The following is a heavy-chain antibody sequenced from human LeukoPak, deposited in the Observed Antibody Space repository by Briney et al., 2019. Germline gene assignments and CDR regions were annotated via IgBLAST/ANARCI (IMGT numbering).Heavy chain of an antibody. V-gene: IGHV3-23*01. CDR2: ISGSGSST. CDR3: AKGPGPGYSSSWYSDY. CDR1: GVTFSTYA. D-gene: IGHD6-13*01. J-gene: IGHJ4*02. Sequence: PGGSLRLSCAASGVTFSTYAMSWVRQAPGKGLEWVSGISGSGSSTYYADSVKGRFTISRENSKHTLYLQMNSLRAEDTAVYYCAKGPGPGYSSSWYSDYWGQGTLVTVSS.